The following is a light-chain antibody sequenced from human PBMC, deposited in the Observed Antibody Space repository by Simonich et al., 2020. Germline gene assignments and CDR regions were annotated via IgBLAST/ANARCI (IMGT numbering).Light chain of an antibody. V-gene: IGKV2-30*02. Sequence: DVVMTQSPLSLPVTLGQPASISCRSSQSLVHSDGNTYLNWFQQRQGQSPMRLIYKVSNWGSGVPDRFSGSGSGTDFTLKISRVEAEDVGVYYCMQGTHWPWTFGQGTKVEIK. CDR1: QSLVHSDGNTY. CDR3: MQGTHWPWT. CDR2: KVS. J-gene: IGKJ1*01.